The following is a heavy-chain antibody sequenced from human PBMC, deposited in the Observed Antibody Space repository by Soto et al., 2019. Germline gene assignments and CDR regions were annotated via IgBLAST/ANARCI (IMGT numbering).Heavy chain of an antibody. CDR1: GFSLSTSGVG. CDR3: EHSVDTLRQFDY. J-gene: IGHJ4*02. CDR2: FYWDDDK. V-gene: IGHV2-5*02. D-gene: IGHD5-18*01. Sequence: QITLKESGPTLVKPTQTLTLTCTFSGFSLSTSGVGVGWIRKPPGKALEWLALFYWDDDKRYSPSLKSRLTMPKDTSKNQVVLTMTNMDPVDTATYYCEHSVDTLRQFDYWGQGTLVTVSS.